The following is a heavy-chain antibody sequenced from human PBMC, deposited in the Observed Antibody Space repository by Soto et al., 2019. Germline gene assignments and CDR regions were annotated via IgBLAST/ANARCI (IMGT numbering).Heavy chain of an antibody. V-gene: IGHV4-30-4*01. CDR1: GGSISSGDYY. CDR3: ARVDNWNYALDY. Sequence: SETLSLTCTVSGGSISSGDYYWSWIRQPPGKGLEWIGYIYYSGSTYYNPSLKSRVTISVDTSKNQFSLKLSSVTAADTAVYYCARVDNWNYALDYWGQGTLVTVSS. J-gene: IGHJ4*02. D-gene: IGHD1-7*01. CDR2: IYYSGST.